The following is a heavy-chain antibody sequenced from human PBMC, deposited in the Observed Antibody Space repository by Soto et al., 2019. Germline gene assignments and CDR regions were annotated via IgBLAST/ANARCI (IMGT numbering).Heavy chain of an antibody. D-gene: IGHD5-12*01. CDR3: ARQHLYMATINNDAFYS. J-gene: IGHJ3*02. CDR1: GYSFNMYW. CDR2: IYPGDSDT. V-gene: IGHV5-51*01. Sequence: GECLKISWKGSGYSFNMYWIAWVRQTPGQGLEWMGIIYPGDSDTTYSSSFQGQATISADKTISTVYLQVSSLKASDTAMYYCARQHLYMATINNDAFYSWGQGTMVTVSS.